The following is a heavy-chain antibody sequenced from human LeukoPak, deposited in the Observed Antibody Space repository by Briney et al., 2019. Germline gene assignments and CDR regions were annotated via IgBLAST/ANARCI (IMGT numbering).Heavy chain of an antibody. D-gene: IGHD2-21*02. CDR2: ISGSGGST. V-gene: IGHV3-23*01. J-gene: IGHJ4*02. CDR3: ASAGDSPYFDY. CDR1: GFTFSSYA. Sequence: GGSLRLSCAASGFTFSSYAMSWVRQAPGKGLEWVSAISGSGGSTYYADSVKGRFTISRNNSKNTLYLQMNSLRAEDTAVYYCASAGDSPYFDYWGQGTLVTVSS.